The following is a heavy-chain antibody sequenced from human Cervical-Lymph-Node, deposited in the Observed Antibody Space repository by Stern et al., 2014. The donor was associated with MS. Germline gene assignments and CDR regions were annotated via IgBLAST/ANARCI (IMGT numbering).Heavy chain of an antibody. CDR2: ISSGGSDI. Sequence: EDQLVESGGGLVKPGGSLRLSCAASGFTFSSYSMNWVRQAPGKGLEWVASISSGGSDIYYADSLKGRFTISRDNAKNSLYLQMNSLRAEDTAVYYCARGRGGNYRYYFDYWGQGTLVTVSS. V-gene: IGHV3-21*01. CDR1: GFTFSSYS. J-gene: IGHJ4*02. CDR3: ARGRGGNYRYYFDY. D-gene: IGHD4-23*01.